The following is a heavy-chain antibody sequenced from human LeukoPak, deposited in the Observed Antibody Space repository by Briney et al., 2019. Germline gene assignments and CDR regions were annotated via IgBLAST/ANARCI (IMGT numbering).Heavy chain of an antibody. J-gene: IGHJ4*02. CDR2: IRYDGSNK. D-gene: IGHD1-26*01. V-gene: IGHV3-30*02. CDR1: GFTFSNYG. CDR3: AKEPREWELPDY. Sequence: GGSLRLSCAASGFTFSNYGMHWVRQAPGKGLQWVAFIRYDGSNKYYTDSVKGRFTISRDNSKNTLYVQMNSLRVEDTAVYYCAKEPREWELPDYWGQGTLVTVSS.